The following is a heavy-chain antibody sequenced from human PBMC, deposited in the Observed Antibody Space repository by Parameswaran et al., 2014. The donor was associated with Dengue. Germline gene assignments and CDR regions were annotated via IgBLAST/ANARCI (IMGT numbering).Heavy chain of an antibody. J-gene: IGHJ6*02. CDR3: ARDRGGYYGSGTPYYYYGMDV. D-gene: IGHD3-10*01. CDR2: IYYSGST. V-gene: IGHV4-61*01. CDR1: GGSVSSGSYY. Sequence: ASETLSLTCTVSGGSVSSGSYYWSWIRQPPGKGLEWIGYIYYSGSTNYNPSLKSRVTISVDTSKNQFSLKLSSVTAADTAVYYCARDRGGYYGSGTPYYYYGMDVWGQGTTVTVSS.